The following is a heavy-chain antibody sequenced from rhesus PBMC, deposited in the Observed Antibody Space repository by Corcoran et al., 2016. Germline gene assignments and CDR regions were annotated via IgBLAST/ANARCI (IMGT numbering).Heavy chain of an antibody. CDR1: GGSISSDY. CDR3: ARTTELGIPFDY. D-gene: IGHD5-42*01. Sequence: QLQLQESGPGLVKPSETLSLTCAVSGGSISSDYWSWIRQPPGKGLGWIGRISGSGGTPDYNPSLKRRVTISIAPSKNQFSLRLRSVTAADTAVYYCARTTELGIPFDYWGQGVQVTVSS. V-gene: IGHV4-173*01. J-gene: IGHJ4*01. CDR2: ISGSGGTP.